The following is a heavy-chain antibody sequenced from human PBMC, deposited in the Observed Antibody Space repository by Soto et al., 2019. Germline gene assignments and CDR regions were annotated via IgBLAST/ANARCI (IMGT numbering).Heavy chain of an antibody. CDR2: INAGNGDT. CDR1: GFRFTRYG. D-gene: IGHD4-4*01. CDR3: LTQSFVYSDRSFDY. Sequence: QVRLVQSGAEVKKPGASVKVSCKTSGFRFTRYGLHWVRQAPGQGLEWMGYINAGNGDTKYSQTFQDRVTITSDTSATTVYMQLSSLRSGDTAIYYCLTQSFVYSDRSFDYWGQGTLVTVSS. J-gene: IGHJ4*02. V-gene: IGHV1-3*01.